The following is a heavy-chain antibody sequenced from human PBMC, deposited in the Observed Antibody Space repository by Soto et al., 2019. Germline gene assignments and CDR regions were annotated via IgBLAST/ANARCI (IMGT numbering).Heavy chain of an antibody. Sequence: GAAVKVSCKGSGYTVTGYYMHWVRQAPGQGLEWMGWINPNSGVTHFAQKFQGRVTLTRDTSISTTYMELSSLRSDDTAVYYCARGTFYENSHFDSWGQGTLVTVPS. J-gene: IGHJ4*02. CDR2: INPNSGVT. CDR1: GYTVTGYY. V-gene: IGHV1-2*02. CDR3: ARGTFYENSHFDS. D-gene: IGHD3-22*01.